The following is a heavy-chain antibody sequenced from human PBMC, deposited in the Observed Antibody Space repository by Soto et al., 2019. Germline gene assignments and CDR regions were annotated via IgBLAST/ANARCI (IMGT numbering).Heavy chain of an antibody. D-gene: IGHD3-9*01. CDR1: DNFISSYY. Sequence: SETLSLTCTVSDNFISSYYWNWIRQPAGKGLEWIGRVSTNGATNYNPSLESRVTMSVDTSKNQFSLKLTSVTAADTAVYFCARADYEILTGSYAMDVWGRGTTVTVSS. J-gene: IGHJ6*02. V-gene: IGHV4-4*07. CDR2: VSTNGAT. CDR3: ARADYEILTGSYAMDV.